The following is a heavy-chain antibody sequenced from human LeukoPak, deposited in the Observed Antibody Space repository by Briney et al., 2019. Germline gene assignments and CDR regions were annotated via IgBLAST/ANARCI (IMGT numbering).Heavy chain of an antibody. D-gene: IGHD5-12*01. Sequence: SETLSLTCTVSGGSISSSSYYWGWIRQPPGKGLDWIGSIYYSGSTYYNPSLKSRVTISVDTSKNQFSLKLSSVTAADTAVYYCARRGYSGYDKSNWFDPWGQGTLVTVSS. CDR2: IYYSGST. V-gene: IGHV4-39*01. CDR1: GGSISSSSYY. J-gene: IGHJ5*02. CDR3: ARRGYSGYDKSNWFDP.